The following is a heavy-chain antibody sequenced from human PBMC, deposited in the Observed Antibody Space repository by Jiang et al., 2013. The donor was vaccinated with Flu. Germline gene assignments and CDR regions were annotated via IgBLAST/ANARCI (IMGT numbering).Heavy chain of an antibody. D-gene: IGHD3-3*01. CDR3: AKDLRHVTYDLGHWDYYGMDV. Sequence: VQLVESGGGSVQPGRSLRLSCAASGFTFDDYAMHWVRQAPGKGLEWVSGIWWNSATIGYADSVKGRFTISRDNAKNSLYLQMNSLRPEDSALYYCAKDLRHVTYDLGHWDYYGMDVWGQGTTVTVSS. CDR2: IWWNSATI. V-gene: IGHV3-9*01. J-gene: IGHJ6*02. CDR1: GFTFDDYA.